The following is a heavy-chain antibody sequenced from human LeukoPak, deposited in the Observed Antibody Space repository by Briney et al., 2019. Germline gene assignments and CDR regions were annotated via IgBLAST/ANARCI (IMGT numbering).Heavy chain of an antibody. CDR2: INHSGST. V-gene: IGHV4-34*01. J-gene: IGHJ3*02. CDR3: ARLRKLRRYYYDSSRIDAFDI. CDR1: GGSFSGYY. D-gene: IGHD3-22*01. Sequence: SETLSLTCAVYGGSFSGYYWSWIRQPPGKGLKWIGEINHSGSTNYNPSLKSRVTISVDTSKNQFSLKLSSVTAADTAVYYCARLRKLRRYYYDSSRIDAFDIWGQGTMVTVSS.